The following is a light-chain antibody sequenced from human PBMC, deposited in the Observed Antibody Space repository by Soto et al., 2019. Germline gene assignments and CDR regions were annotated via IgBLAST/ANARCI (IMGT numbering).Light chain of an antibody. CDR1: QSISRY. Sequence: DIQMTQSPSSLSASVGDRVTITCRASQSISRYLNWYLQKPGKAPKLLIYAASTLQSGVPSRFSGSGSGTDFTLTISSLQPEDFATYYCQQSYSTLYTFGQGTKVDIK. J-gene: IGKJ2*01. V-gene: IGKV1-39*01. CDR3: QQSYSTLYT. CDR2: AAS.